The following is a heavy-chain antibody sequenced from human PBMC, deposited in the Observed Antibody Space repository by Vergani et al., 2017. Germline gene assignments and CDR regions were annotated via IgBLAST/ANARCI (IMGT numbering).Heavy chain of an antibody. J-gene: IGHJ4*02. D-gene: IGHD4-17*01. V-gene: IGHV1-18*01. CDR2: INTYNGNT. CDR3: VRDDATVTRGDF. CDR1: GYTFIRYG. Sequence: QVQLVQSGAEVKKPGASVKVSCKASGYTFIRYGISWVRQAPGQGLEWMGWINTYNGNTNYAQKLQGRVIMTTETSTSIAYMELRSLRSDDTAVYYCVRDDATVTRGDFWGQGTLVTVSS.